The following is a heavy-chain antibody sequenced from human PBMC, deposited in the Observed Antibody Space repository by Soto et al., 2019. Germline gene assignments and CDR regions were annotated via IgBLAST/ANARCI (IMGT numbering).Heavy chain of an antibody. CDR2: IDPKGGGT. D-gene: IGHD3-10*01. CDR1: GYDFIDHY. CDR3: ARDLNPYYGPVSFHGFFDY. Sequence: QGQLVQSGAEVKKPGASVKVSCKASGYDFIDHYIHWLRQAPGQGLEWMGWIDPKGGGTKYAQKFQGMVTMTGDTDITAVHMELSGLRCDDTAVYYCARDLNPYYGPVSFHGFFDYWGQGTLVTVSS. V-gene: IGHV1-2*02. J-gene: IGHJ4*02.